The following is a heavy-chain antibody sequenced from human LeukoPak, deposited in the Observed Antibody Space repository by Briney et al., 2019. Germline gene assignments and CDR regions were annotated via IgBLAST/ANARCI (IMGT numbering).Heavy chain of an antibody. V-gene: IGHV6-1*01. CDR2: TYYRSKWYN. D-gene: IGHD5-18*01. J-gene: IGHJ5*02. Sequence: SQTLSLTCVISGDIFSSNSAAWNWIRQSPSRGLEWLGRTYYRSKWYNDYAVSVKSRITINPDTSKNQFSLQLSSVTPEDTAVYYCAGYSYGVRPSWGQGTLVTVSS. CDR3: AGYSYGVRPS. CDR1: GDIFSSNSAA.